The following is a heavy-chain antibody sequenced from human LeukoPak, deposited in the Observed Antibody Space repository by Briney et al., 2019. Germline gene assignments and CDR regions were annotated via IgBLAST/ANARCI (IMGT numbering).Heavy chain of an antibody. CDR1: GFTFSSYG. J-gene: IGHJ6*02. CDR3: ARDIVVVPAAINSISYYYYGMDV. CDR2: IWYDGSNK. D-gene: IGHD2-2*01. Sequence: PGGSLRLSCAASGFTFSSYGMHWVRQAPGKGLEWVAVIWYDGSNKYYADSVKGRFTISRDNSKNKLYLQMNSLRAEDTVVYYCARDIVVVPAAINSISYYYYGMDVWGQGTTVTVSS. V-gene: IGHV3-33*01.